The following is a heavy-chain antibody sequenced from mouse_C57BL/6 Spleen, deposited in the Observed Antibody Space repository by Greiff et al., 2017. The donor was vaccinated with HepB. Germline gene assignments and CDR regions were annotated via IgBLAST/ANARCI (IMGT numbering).Heavy chain of an antibody. D-gene: IGHD2-13*01. Sequence: EVQLQQSGPGLVKPSQSLSLTCSVTGYSITSGYYWNWIRQFPGNKLEWMGYISYDGSNNYNPSLKNRISITRDTSKNQFFLKLNSVTTEDTATYYCARAGETDYAMDYWGQGTSVTVSS. CDR3: ARAGETDYAMDY. J-gene: IGHJ4*01. CDR2: ISYDGSN. CDR1: GYSITSGYY. V-gene: IGHV3-6*01.